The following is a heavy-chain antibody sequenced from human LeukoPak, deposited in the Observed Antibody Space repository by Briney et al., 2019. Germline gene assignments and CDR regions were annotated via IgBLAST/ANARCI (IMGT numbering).Heavy chain of an antibody. J-gene: IGHJ4*02. CDR1: GFTFSSYI. V-gene: IGHV3-21*01. D-gene: IGHD3-9*01. CDR2: ISSSSSYI. CDR3: ARGVEVTYYDILTGIDY. Sequence: KAGGSLRLSCAACGFTFSSYIMNWVRQAPGKGLEWVSSISSSSSYIYYADSVKGRFTISRDNAKNSLYLQMNSLRAEDTAVYYCARGVEVTYYDILTGIDYWGQGTMVTVSS.